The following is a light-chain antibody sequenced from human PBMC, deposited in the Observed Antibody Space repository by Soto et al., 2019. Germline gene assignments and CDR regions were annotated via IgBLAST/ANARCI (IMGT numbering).Light chain of an antibody. CDR2: SAN. J-gene: IGKJ1*01. CDR1: QEISNF. CDR3: LQHKSYPRT. V-gene: IGKV1-17*03. Sequence: DLQMAESPSEIAACVRGRVTNTSRASQEISNFLVWFQQRPGKVPKRLMYSANRLESGVPSRFSGSGSGTEFTLTISSLQPEYFATYYCLQHKSYPRTFGQGTKVDIK.